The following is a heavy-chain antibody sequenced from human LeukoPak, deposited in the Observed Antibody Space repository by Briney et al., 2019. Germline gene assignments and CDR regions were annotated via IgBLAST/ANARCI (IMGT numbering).Heavy chain of an antibody. J-gene: IGHJ4*02. D-gene: IGHD3-22*01. CDR1: SLCLTNYE. CDR3: ARDRINMMVMGHDSGLDC. V-gene: IGHV3-30*04. CDR2: VSYDGGHK. Sequence: GRSLSLFWVRTSLCLTNYEIHSVRQAPGKGLEWVAVVSYDGGHKYYADSVKGRFTISRDTSSDTVSLQMNSLRVEDTALYYCARDRINMMVMGHDSGLDCWGQGTLVTVSS.